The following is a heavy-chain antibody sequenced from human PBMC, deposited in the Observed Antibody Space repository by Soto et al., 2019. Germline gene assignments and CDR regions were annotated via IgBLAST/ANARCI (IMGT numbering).Heavy chain of an antibody. J-gene: IGHJ3*01. Sequence: QITLKESGPTLVKPTQTLTLTCTVSGFSLSTSGVGVGWIRQPPGKALEWLALIYWDDDKRYNPSMKSRLTITKDTSKNEVVLTMTNMDSADTATYYCTHRRFTTGDYGDPAMVFDVWGQGTMVTVSS. D-gene: IGHD4-17*01. CDR2: IYWDDDK. CDR3: THRRFTTGDYGDPAMVFDV. V-gene: IGHV2-5*02. CDR1: GFSLSTSGVG.